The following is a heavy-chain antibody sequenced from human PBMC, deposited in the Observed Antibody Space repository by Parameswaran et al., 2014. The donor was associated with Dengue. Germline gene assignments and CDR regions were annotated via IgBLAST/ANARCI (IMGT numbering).Heavy chain of an antibody. Sequence: WIRQPPGKGLEWIGEINHSGSTNYNPSLKSRVTISVDTSKNQFSLKLSSVTAADTAVYYCARVTTIFGPRRPMDVWGKGTTVTVSS. CDR3: ARVTTIFGPRRPMDV. V-gene: IGHV4-34*01. J-gene: IGHJ6*03. D-gene: IGHD3-3*01. CDR2: INHSGST.